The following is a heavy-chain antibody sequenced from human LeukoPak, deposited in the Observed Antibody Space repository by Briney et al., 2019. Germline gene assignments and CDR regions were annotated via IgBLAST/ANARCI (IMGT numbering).Heavy chain of an antibody. V-gene: IGHV3-11*06. D-gene: IGHD4-17*01. CDR2: ISSSSSYT. CDR1: GFTFSDYY. J-gene: IGHJ4*02. Sequence: GGSLRLSCAASGFTFSDYYMSWNRQAPGKGLEWVSYISSSSSYTNYADSVKGRFTISRDNAKNSLYLQMNSLRAEDTAVYYCARDTMRDYGDYTGIDYWGQGTLVTVSS. CDR3: ARDTMRDYGDYTGIDY.